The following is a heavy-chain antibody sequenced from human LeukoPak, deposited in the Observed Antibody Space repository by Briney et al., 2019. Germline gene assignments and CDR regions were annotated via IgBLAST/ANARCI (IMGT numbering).Heavy chain of an antibody. J-gene: IGHJ6*04. CDR1: GYTFISYG. CDR3: AREGYSGYGGYYYYGMDV. D-gene: IGHD5-12*01. Sequence: VASVNVSCKASGYTFISYGISWVRQAPGQGLEGMGWISAYNGNTNYAQKLQGRVTMTTDTSTSTAYMEMRSLRSDDTAVYYCAREGYSGYGGYYYYGMDVWGKGTTVTVSS. V-gene: IGHV1-18*04. CDR2: ISAYNGNT.